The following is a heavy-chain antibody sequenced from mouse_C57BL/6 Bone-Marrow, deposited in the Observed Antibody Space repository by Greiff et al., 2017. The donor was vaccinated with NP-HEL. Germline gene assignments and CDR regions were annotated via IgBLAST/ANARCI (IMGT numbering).Heavy chain of an antibody. CDR3: TTSYYYGRGGFAY. Sequence: LVESGAELVRPGASVKLSCTASGFNIKDDYMHWVKQRPEQGLEWIGWIDPENGDTEYASKFQGKATITADTSSNTAYLQLSSLTSEDTAVYYCTTSYYYGRGGFAYWGQGTLVTVSA. V-gene: IGHV14-4*01. CDR1: GFNIKDDY. CDR2: IDPENGDT. D-gene: IGHD1-1*01. J-gene: IGHJ3*01.